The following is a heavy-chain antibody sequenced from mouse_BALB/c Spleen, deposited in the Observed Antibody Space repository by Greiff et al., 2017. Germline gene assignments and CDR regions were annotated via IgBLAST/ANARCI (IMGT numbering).Heavy chain of an antibody. CDR3: ARLITTGFYAMDY. CDR2: IWGDGST. D-gene: IGHD2-4*01. CDR1: GFSLTGYG. V-gene: IGHV2-6-7*01. Sequence: QVQLQQSGPGLVAPSQSLSITCTVSGFSLTGYGVNWVRQPPGKGLEWLGMIWGDGSTDYNSALKSRLSISKDNSKSQVFLKMNSLQTDDTARYYCARLITTGFYAMDYWGQGTSVTVSS. J-gene: IGHJ4*01.